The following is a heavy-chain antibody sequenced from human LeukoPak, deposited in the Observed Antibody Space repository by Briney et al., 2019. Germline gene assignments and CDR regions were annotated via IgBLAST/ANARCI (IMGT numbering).Heavy chain of an antibody. CDR3: QGFTVTGGPNWFDP. D-gene: IGHD4-17*01. V-gene: IGHV4-34*01. CDR1: GGSFSGYY. J-gene: IGHJ5*02. Sequence: PSETLSLTCAVYGGSFSGYYWSWIRQPPGKGLKWIGEINHSGSTSYNPSLKSRVTISVDTSKNQFSLKLSSVTAADTAVYYCQGFTVTGGPNWFDPWGQGTLVTVSS. CDR2: INHSGST.